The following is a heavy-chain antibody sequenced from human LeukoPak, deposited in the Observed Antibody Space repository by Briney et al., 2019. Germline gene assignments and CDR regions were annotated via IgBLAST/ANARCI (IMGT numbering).Heavy chain of an antibody. J-gene: IGHJ4*02. D-gene: IGHD6-19*01. CDR2: IKPDGSEK. V-gene: IGHV3-7*01. CDR3: ARDRGGSGRYQFES. CDR1: GFTFSTLW. Sequence: PGGPLRLSCVDSGFTFSTLWTSWVRQFPGKGRVWVASIKPDGSEKYYVDSVKGRFTISRDNAKNSVYLQLNSLRAEDTALFFCARDRGGSGRYQFESWGQGTLVSVFS.